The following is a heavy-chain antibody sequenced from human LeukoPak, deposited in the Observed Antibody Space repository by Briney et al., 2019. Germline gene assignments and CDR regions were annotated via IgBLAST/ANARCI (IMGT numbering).Heavy chain of an antibody. Sequence: SETLSLTCTVSGGSISSYYWSWIRQPPGKGLEWIGYIYHSGSTYYNPSLKSRVTIPVDRSKNQFSLKLSSVTAADTAVYYCARTVNVRYFDYWGQGTLVTVSS. CDR3: ARTVNVRYFDY. CDR2: IYHSGST. J-gene: IGHJ4*02. CDR1: GGSISSYY. D-gene: IGHD3-10*01. V-gene: IGHV4-59*12.